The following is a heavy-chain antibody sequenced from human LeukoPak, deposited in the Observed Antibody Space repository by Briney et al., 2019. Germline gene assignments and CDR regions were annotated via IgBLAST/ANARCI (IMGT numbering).Heavy chain of an antibody. CDR2: LNPSDGTT. Sequence: ASVNVSCKASGYTFTKSDYMHWVRQAPGRGLEWMGILNPSDGTTLYAQRFQGRVTMTRGTSTNTVYMELSSLRSEDTAVFYCARGPTDMDFDYWGQGSLVTVSS. V-gene: IGHV1-46*01. CDR3: ARGPTDMDFDY. J-gene: IGHJ4*02. CDR1: GYTFTKSDY.